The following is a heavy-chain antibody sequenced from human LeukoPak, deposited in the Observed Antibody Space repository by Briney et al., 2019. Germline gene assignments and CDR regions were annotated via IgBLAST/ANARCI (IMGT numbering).Heavy chain of an antibody. CDR2: INSDGSST. J-gene: IGHJ5*02. CDR1: GFTFSTYA. CDR3: ARVPGYYDSSGYPT. V-gene: IGHV3-74*01. D-gene: IGHD3-22*01. Sequence: GGSLRLSCAASGFTFSTYAMSWVRQTPGKGLEWVSRINSDGSSTSYADSVKGRFTISRDNAKNTLYLQMNSLRAEDTAVYYCARVPGYYDSSGYPTWGQGTLVTVSS.